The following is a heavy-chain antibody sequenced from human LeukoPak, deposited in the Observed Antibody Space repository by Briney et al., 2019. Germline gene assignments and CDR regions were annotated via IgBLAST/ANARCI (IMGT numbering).Heavy chain of an antibody. CDR3: TSLGTV. J-gene: IGHJ4*02. Sequence: GGSLRLSCAASGSMFSTYGMHWVRQAPGKGLEWVAFIRKDGTSEYYKDSVKGRFTISRYDSKNIMYLQMNSLRVEDTAMYYCTSLGTVWGQGTLVTVSS. D-gene: IGHD4-17*01. V-gene: IGHV3-30*02. CDR2: IRKDGTSE. CDR1: GSMFSTYG.